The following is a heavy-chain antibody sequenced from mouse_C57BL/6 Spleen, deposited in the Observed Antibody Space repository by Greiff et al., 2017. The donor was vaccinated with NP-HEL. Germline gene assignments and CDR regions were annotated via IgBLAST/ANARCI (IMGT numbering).Heavy chain of an antibody. CDR2: IDPSDSET. V-gene: IGHV1-52*01. CDR3: AGGNPYAMDY. J-gene: IGHJ4*01. Sequence: VQLQQPGAELVRPGSSVKLSCKASGYTFTSYWMHWVKQRPIQGLEWIGNIDPSDSETHYNQKFKDKATLTVDKSSSTAYMQLSSLTSEDSAVYYCAGGNPYAMDYWGQGTSVTVSS. D-gene: IGHD2-1*01. CDR1: GYTFTSYW.